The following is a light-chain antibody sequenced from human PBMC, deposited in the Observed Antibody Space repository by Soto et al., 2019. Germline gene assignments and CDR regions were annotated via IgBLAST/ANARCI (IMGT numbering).Light chain of an antibody. CDR2: DAS. CDR1: ESISGW. J-gene: IGKJ4*01. CDR3: LQHNSHPLT. Sequence: DIQMTQSPSTLSASVGDRVTITCQASESISGWLAWYQQKPGEAPKLLIYDASTLESGVPSRFSGSGSETQFTLTISSLQPEDIATYYCLQHNSHPLTFGGGTKVDIK. V-gene: IGKV1-5*01.